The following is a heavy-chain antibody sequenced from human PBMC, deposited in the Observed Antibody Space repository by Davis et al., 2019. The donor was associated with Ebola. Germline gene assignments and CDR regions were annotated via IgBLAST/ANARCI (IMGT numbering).Heavy chain of an antibody. V-gene: IGHV3-49*04. J-gene: IGHJ6*02. CDR3: TRDRSTRTPIYYYYYGMDV. D-gene: IGHD2-2*01. CDR1: GFTFGDYA. CDR2: IRSKAYGGTT. Sequence: GGSLRLSCTASGFTFGDYAMSWVRQAPGKGLAWVGFIRSKAYGGTTEYAASVKGRFTISREDSKSIAYLQMNSLKTEDTAVYYCTRDRSTRTPIYYYYYGMDVWSQGTTVTVSS.